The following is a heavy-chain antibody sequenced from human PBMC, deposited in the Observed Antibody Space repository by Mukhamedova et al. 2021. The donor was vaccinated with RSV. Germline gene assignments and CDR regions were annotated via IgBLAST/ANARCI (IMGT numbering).Heavy chain of an antibody. V-gene: IGHV3-23*01. CDR3: AKASPGYSTSGYAPFDF. Sequence: VRQAPGKGLEWVSAISASGDRTNYADSVKGRFTFSRDNSKNTLYLQMNRLRAEDTALYYCAKASPGYSTSGYAPFDFWGQGTLVTV. J-gene: IGHJ4*02. D-gene: IGHD6-13*01. CDR2: ISASGDRT.